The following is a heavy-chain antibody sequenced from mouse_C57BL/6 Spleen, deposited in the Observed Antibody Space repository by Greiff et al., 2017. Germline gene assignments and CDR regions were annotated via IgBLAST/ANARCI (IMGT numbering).Heavy chain of an antibody. CDR3: ATLTGTSYYAMDY. CDR1: GFNIKDYY. D-gene: IGHD4-1*01. J-gene: IGHJ4*01. CDR2: IDPEDGET. Sequence: VQLQQSGAELVKPGASVKLSCTASGFNIKDYYMHWVKQRTEQGLEWIGRIDPEDGETKYAPKFPGKATITADPTSSTAYLQLSSLTSEDTAVYCCATLTGTSYYAMDYWGQGTSVTVSS. V-gene: IGHV14-2*01.